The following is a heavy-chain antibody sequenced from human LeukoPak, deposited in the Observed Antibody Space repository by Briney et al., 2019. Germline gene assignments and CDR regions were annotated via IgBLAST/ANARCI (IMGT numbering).Heavy chain of an antibody. Sequence: PGGSLRLSCAASGFTFSSYAMSWVRQAPGKGLEWVSAISGSGGSTYYADSVKDRFTISRDNSKNTLYLQMNSLRAEDTAVYYCAKDQMATMIYWFDPWGQGTLVTVSS. CDR3: AKDQMATMIYWFDP. V-gene: IGHV3-23*01. CDR1: GFTFSSYA. J-gene: IGHJ5*02. D-gene: IGHD5-12*01. CDR2: ISGSGGST.